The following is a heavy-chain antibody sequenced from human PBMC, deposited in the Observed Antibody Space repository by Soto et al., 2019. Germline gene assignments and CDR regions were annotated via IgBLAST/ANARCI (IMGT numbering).Heavy chain of an antibody. CDR2: IYYSGST. Sequence: QVQLQESGPGLVKASQTLSLTCTVSGDSISSDGYYLTWIRQHPGKGLEWIGDIYYSGSTSYNPYLESRVTTSVHTSDNQLSLKLLSVTAADTAVYYCARRHDALTGPDAFDVWGQGTKVTVSS. D-gene: IGHD3-9*01. J-gene: IGHJ3*01. V-gene: IGHV4-31*03. CDR3: ARRHDALTGPDAFDV. CDR1: GDSISSDGYY.